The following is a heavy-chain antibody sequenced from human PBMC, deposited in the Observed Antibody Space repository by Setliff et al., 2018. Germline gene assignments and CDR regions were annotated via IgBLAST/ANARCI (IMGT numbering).Heavy chain of an antibody. CDR1: GFSISSGYY. V-gene: IGHV4-38-2*01. J-gene: IGHJ4*02. CDR2: IHHSGKA. CDR3: TRGGERYHTAN. D-gene: IGHD2-2*01. Sequence: SETLSLTCAVSGFSISSGYYWGWIRQPPGKGLEWIVNIHHSGKAYYNPSLKSRVTMSVDTSKNQFSLKLSSVTAADTAAYYCTRGGERYHTANWGQGALVTVSS.